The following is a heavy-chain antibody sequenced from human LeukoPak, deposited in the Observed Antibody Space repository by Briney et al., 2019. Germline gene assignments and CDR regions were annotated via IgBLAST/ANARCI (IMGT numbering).Heavy chain of an antibody. CDR1: RFTFSRSW. V-gene: IGHV3-7*01. CDR2: IKEDGSEI. J-gene: IGHJ4*02. Sequence: TGGSLRLSCAASRFTFSRSWMSWVRQAPGKGLEWVASIKEDGSEIYYVDSVKGRFTISRDNAKNSLYLQMNSLRAEDTAIYYCARGPYWGQGTLVTVSS. CDR3: ARGPY.